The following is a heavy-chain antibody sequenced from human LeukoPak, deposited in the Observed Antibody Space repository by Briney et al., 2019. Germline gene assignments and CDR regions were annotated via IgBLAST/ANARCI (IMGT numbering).Heavy chain of an antibody. J-gene: IGHJ2*01. Sequence: GGSLRLSCAASGFTVSNNYMSWVRQAPGKGLEWVSVIYRGGTTYYADSVKGQFTISRDNSKNTLYLQMNSLRAEDTAVYYCVRENCGGDCYRYFDVWGRGTLVTVSS. CDR3: VRENCGGDCYRYFDV. CDR1: GFTVSNNY. V-gene: IGHV3-53*01. CDR2: IYRGGTT. D-gene: IGHD2-21*02.